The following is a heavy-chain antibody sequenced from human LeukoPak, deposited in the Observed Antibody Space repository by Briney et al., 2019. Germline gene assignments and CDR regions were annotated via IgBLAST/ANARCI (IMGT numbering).Heavy chain of an antibody. CDR2: MNHRGST. D-gene: IGHD3-16*02. J-gene: IGHJ4*02. CDR3: ARVGRDYVWGSYRRNHLDY. Sequence: PSETLSLTCAVYGGSFSGYYWSWLRQPPGKGLEWVGEMNHRGSTNYNPSLKSRVPLSVDTSKNQFSLQLSSVTAADTAVYYCARVGRDYVWGSYRRNHLDYWGQGTLVTVSS. CDR1: GGSFSGYY. V-gene: IGHV4-34*01.